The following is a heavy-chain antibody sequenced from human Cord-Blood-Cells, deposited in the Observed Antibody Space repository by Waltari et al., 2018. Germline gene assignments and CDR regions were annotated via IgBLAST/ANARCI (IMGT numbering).Heavy chain of an antibody. CDR2: IIPIFGTA. CDR1: GGTFSTYA. V-gene: IGHV1-69*12. Sequence: QVQLVQSGAEVKKPGSRVKVSCKASGGTFSTYARSWVRQAPGQGLEWMGGIIPIFGTANYAQKFQGRVTITADESTSTAYMELSSLRSEDTAVYYCARAGRGLAAGDAFDIWGQGTMVTVSS. D-gene: IGHD3-10*01. J-gene: IGHJ3*02. CDR3: ARAGRGLAAGDAFDI.